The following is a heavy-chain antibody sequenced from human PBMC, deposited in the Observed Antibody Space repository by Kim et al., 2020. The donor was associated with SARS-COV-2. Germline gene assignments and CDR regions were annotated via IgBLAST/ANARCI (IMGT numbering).Heavy chain of an antibody. CDR3: ATGPREDSGYEPHNV. V-gene: IGHV1-3*01. D-gene: IGHD5-12*01. Sequence: ASVKVSCKASGYTFTTHTIHWVRQAPGQRLEWMGWINGGNGNTKYSQKFQGRVTITRDTSASTAYMELSSLRSEDTAIYHCATGPREDSGYEPHNVWGQGTTVIVSS. J-gene: IGHJ6*02. CDR1: GYTFTTHT. CDR2: INGGNGNT.